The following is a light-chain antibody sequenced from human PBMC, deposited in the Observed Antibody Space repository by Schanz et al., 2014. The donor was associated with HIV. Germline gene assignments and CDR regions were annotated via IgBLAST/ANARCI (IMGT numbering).Light chain of an antibody. CDR3: SSYADGGTYV. CDR2: EVT. Sequence: QSALTQPPSASGSPGQSVTISCTGTSSDVGDYNYVSWYQQHPGKAPKLMIYEVTKRPSGVSNRFSGSKSGNTASLTISGLQAEDEADYYCSSYADGGTYVFGTGTKLTVL. CDR1: SSDVGDYNY. J-gene: IGLJ1*01. V-gene: IGLV2-8*01.